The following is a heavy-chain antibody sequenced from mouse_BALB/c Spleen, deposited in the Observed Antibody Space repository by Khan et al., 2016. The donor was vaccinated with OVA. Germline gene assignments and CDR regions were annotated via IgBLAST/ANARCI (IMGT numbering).Heavy chain of an antibody. V-gene: IGHV5-12-2*01. CDR3: VRPANGGVFDY. Sequence: EVQLVESGGGLVQPGGSLKLSCAASGFTFSSYIMSWVRQTPEKRLEWVAYISNGGGSTYYPDTVKGRFTISRDNAKKILYLQMSSLKSEDTAMYYYVRPANGGVFDYWGQGTTLTVSS. CDR2: ISNGGGST. J-gene: IGHJ2*01. D-gene: IGHD1-1*02. CDR1: GFTFSSYI.